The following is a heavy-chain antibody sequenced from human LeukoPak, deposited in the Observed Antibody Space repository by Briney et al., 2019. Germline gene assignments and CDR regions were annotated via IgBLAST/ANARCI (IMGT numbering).Heavy chain of an antibody. D-gene: IGHD1-14*01. CDR3: ARWPSEGKYYYYYYMDV. CDR2: ISAYNGNT. J-gene: IGHJ6*03. CDR1: GYTFTIYG. V-gene: IGHV1-18*01. Sequence: EASVKVSCKASGYTFTIYGISWVRQAPGQGLEWMGWISAYNGNTSYAQKLQGRVTMTTETSTSTAYMELRSLRSDDTAVYYCARWPSEGKYYYYYYMDVWGKGTTVTVSS.